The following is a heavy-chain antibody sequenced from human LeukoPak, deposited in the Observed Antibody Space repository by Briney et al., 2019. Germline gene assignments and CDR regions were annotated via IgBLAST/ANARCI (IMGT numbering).Heavy chain of an antibody. CDR3: ARGYYDARGDSNPFDI. D-gene: IGHD3-22*01. Sequence: SETLSLTCTVSGGSISSSYWGWIRQPPGRGLEWIGYISHSGSTNYKPSLKSRVSISVDTSKNQFSLKLTSVTAADTAIYYCARGYYDARGDSNPFDIWGQGTMVTVSS. CDR2: ISHSGST. V-gene: IGHV4-59*01. J-gene: IGHJ3*02. CDR1: GGSISSSY.